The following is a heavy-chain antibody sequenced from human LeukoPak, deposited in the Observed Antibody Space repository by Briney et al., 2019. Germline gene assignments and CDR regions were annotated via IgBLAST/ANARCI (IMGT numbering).Heavy chain of an antibody. Sequence: SETLSLTCAVSGGSFSGYYWSWIRQPPGKGLEWIGEINHSGSSNYNPSLKSRVTISADTSKNQFSLKLNSMTAADTAVYYCARGREIGYQLPLDYWGQGTLVTVSP. CDR3: ARGREIGYQLPLDY. CDR2: INHSGSS. J-gene: IGHJ4*02. D-gene: IGHD2-2*01. CDR1: GGSFSGYY. V-gene: IGHV4-34*01.